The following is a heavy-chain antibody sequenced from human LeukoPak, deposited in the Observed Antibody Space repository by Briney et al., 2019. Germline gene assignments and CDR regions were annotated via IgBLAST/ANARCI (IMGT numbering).Heavy chain of an antibody. V-gene: IGHV1-69*05. D-gene: IGHD6-13*01. Sequence: GASVKVSCKASGGTFSSYAISWVRLAPGQGLEWMGRIIPIFGTANYAQKFQGRVTITTDESTSTAYMELSSLRSEDTAVYYCAARIAAAGHAEYFQHWGQGTLVTVSS. CDR2: IIPIFGTA. J-gene: IGHJ1*01. CDR1: GGTFSSYA. CDR3: AARIAAAGHAEYFQH.